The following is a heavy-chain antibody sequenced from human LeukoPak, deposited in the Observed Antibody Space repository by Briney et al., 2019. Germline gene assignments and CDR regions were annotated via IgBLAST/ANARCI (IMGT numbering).Heavy chain of an antibody. J-gene: IGHJ4*02. V-gene: IGHV3-30*03. D-gene: IGHD5-24*01. Sequence: PGRSLRLSCAASGFTFSSYGMHWVRQAPGKGLEWVAVISYDGSNKYYADSVKGRFTISRDNSKNTLYLQMNSLRAEDTAVYYCASKMATHDPDYWRQGTLVTVSS. CDR3: ASKMATHDPDY. CDR1: GFTFSSYG. CDR2: ISYDGSNK.